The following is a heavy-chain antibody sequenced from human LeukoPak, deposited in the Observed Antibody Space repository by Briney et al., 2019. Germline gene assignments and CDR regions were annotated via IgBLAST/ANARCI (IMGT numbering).Heavy chain of an antibody. CDR3: ARDVYFPDTSGYKDY. V-gene: IGHV4-39*07. J-gene: IGHJ4*02. CDR2: IYYSGST. D-gene: IGHD3-22*01. Sequence: SETLSLTCTVSGVSISSSSYYWGWLRQPPGKGLEWIGIIYYSGSTYYNPSLKSRVTISLGTSKNQFSLKLSSVTAADTAIYYCARDVYFPDTSGYKDYWGQGILVTVAS. CDR1: GVSISSSSYY.